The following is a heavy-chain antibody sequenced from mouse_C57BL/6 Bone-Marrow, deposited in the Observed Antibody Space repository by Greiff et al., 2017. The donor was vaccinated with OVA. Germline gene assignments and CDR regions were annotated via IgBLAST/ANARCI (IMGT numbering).Heavy chain of an antibody. J-gene: IGHJ2*01. CDR2: IYPGSGST. CDR1: GYTFTSYW. Sequence: QVHVKQPGAELVKPGASVKMSCKASGYTFTSYWITWVKQRPGQGLEWIGDIYPGSGSTNYNEKFKSKATLTVDTSSSTAYMQLSSLTSEDSAVYYCARAYYSNPYYFDYWGQGTTLTVSS. CDR3: ARAYYSNPYYFDY. V-gene: IGHV1-55*01. D-gene: IGHD2-5*01.